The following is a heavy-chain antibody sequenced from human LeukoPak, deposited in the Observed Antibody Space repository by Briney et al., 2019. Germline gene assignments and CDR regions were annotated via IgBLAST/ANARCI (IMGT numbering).Heavy chain of an antibody. J-gene: IGHJ4*02. V-gene: IGHV1-69*05. Sequence: GASVKVSCKASGGTFSSYAISWVRQAPGQGLEWMGGIIPIFGTANYAQKFQGRVTITTDESTSTAYMELSSLRSEDTAVYYCARSPTYYYDSSGYYYVGWGQGTLVTVSS. CDR1: GGTFSSYA. CDR3: ARSPTYYYDSSGYYYVG. CDR2: IIPIFGTA. D-gene: IGHD3-22*01.